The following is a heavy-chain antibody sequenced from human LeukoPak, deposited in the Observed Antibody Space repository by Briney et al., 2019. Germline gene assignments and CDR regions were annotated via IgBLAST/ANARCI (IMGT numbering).Heavy chain of an antibody. J-gene: IGHJ3*02. CDR2: IYYSGST. CDR3: ARGDHAIDAFDI. V-gene: IGHV4-59*01. Sequence: PSETLSLTCTVSGGSISSYYWSWIRQPPGKGLEWIGYIYYSGSTSYNPSLKSRVTISVDTSKNQFSLKLSSVTAADTAVYYCARGDHAIDAFDIWGQGTMVTVSS. D-gene: IGHD2-21*02. CDR1: GGSISSYY.